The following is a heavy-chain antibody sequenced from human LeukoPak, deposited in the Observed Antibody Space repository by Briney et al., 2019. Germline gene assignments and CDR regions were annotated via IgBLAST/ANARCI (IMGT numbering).Heavy chain of an antibody. CDR3: ARGLRWLRHAYFDY. Sequence: PGGSLRLSCVTSGFTFSHYGMHWVRQLPGKGLEWVAAISFDAEGDYHVDSVKGRFTISRDNSKNTLYLQMNSLRVEDTAVYYCARGLRWLRHAYFDYWGQGTLVTVSS. D-gene: IGHD5-12*01. V-gene: IGHV3-30*03. J-gene: IGHJ4*02. CDR2: ISFDAEGD. CDR1: GFTFSHYG.